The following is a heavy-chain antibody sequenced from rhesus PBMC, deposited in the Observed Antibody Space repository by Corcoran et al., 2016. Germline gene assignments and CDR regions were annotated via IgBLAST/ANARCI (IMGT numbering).Heavy chain of an antibody. CDR2: IHGSGTTT. CDR3: ARQTSGWAVTDV. V-gene: IGHV4S11*01. D-gene: IGHD6-31*01. CDR1: GGSISGYY. Sequence: QVQLQESGLGLVKPSATLSLTCTVSGGSISGYYWNWIRQIPGKGLEWIANIHGSGTTTNYQPSLKSRVTLTVDTSKNQFSLKLTSVTAADTAVYYCARQTSGWAVTDVWGPGVLVTVSS. J-gene: IGHJ5-1*01.